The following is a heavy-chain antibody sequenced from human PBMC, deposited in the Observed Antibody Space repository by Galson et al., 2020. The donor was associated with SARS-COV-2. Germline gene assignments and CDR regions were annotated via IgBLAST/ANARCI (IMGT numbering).Heavy chain of an antibody. J-gene: IGHJ4*02. Sequence: GGSLRLSCAASGFTYSSYAMSWVRQAPGKGLEWVSAISGSGGSTYYADSVKGRFTISRDNSKNTLFLQMSGLRAEDTAVYYCAKPKGGYDFRSGYPFDYWGQGTLVTVSS. D-gene: IGHD3-3*01. CDR2: ISGSGGST. CDR1: GFTYSSYA. V-gene: IGHV3-23*01. CDR3: AKPKGGYDFRSGYPFDY.